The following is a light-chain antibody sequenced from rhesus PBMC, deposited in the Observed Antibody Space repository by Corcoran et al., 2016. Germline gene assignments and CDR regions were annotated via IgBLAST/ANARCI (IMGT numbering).Light chain of an antibody. Sequence: DIHMTQSPSSLSASVGDRVTITCQASQGASTYLAWYQQKPGKVPKLLIYAVSKLESGVSTRYSDSGAGTDFTLTISSLQPEDFATYYCQHGHNVPWTFGQGTKVDIK. J-gene: IGKJ1*01. CDR3: QHGHNVPWT. V-gene: IGKV1S17*01. CDR2: AVS. CDR1: QGASTY.